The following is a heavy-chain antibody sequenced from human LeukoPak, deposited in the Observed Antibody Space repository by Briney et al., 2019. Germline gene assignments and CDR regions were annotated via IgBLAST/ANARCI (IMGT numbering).Heavy chain of an antibody. V-gene: IGHV3-21*01. J-gene: IGHJ5*02. CDR1: GFTFSSYS. Sequence: GGSLRLSCAASGFTFSSYSMNWVRQAPGKGLEWVSSISTSSSYIYYADSLKGRFTISRDNAENSLYLQMNSLRAEDTAVYYCARSYCSSTTCGFDPWGQGTLVTVSS. CDR3: ARSYCSSTTCGFDP. CDR2: ISTSSSYI. D-gene: IGHD2-2*01.